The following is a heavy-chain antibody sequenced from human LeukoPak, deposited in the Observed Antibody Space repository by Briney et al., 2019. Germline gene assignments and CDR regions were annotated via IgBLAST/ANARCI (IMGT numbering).Heavy chain of an antibody. CDR1: GGSISSGSYY. CDR3: ARQRGYSYGYVGAFDI. Sequence: SQTLSLACTVSGGSISSGSYYWSWIRQPAGKGLEWIGRIYTSGSTNYNPSLKSRVTISVDTSKNQFSLKLSSVTAADTAVYYCARQRGYSYGYVGAFDIWGQGTMVTVS. D-gene: IGHD5-18*01. V-gene: IGHV4-61*02. CDR2: IYTSGST. J-gene: IGHJ3*02.